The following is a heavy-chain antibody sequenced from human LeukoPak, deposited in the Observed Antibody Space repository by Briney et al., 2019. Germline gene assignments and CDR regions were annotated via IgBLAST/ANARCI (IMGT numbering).Heavy chain of an antibody. J-gene: IGHJ5*02. Sequence: VSVKVSCKASGYAFTSYGITWVRQAPGQGLEWMGWINTYNGNTNYAQKFQGRVTMTTDTSTSTAYLELKSLRSDDTAVYYCAREVISLLRGVIVTSWVDPWGQGTLVTVSS. CDR3: AREVISLLRGVIVTSWVDP. CDR1: GYAFTSYG. D-gene: IGHD3-10*01. V-gene: IGHV1-18*01. CDR2: INTYNGNT.